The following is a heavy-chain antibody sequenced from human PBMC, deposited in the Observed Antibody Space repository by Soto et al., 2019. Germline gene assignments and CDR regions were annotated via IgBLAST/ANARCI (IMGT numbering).Heavy chain of an antibody. CDR2: IYWDDDK. J-gene: IGHJ4*02. CDR3: AHQEGYCSSTSCYAFDY. D-gene: IGHD2-2*01. Sequence: SGPTLVNPTQTLTLTCTFSGFSLSTSGGGVGWIRQPPGKALEWLALIYWDDDKRYSPSLKSRLTITKDTSKNQVVLTMTNMDPVDTATYYCAHQEGYCSSTSCYAFDYWGQGTLVTVSS. CDR1: GFSLSTSGGG. V-gene: IGHV2-5*02.